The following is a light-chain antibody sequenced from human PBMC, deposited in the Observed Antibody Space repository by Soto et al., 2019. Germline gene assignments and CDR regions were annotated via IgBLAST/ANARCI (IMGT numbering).Light chain of an antibody. Sequence: IRMTQSPSSLSASVGDRVTITCRASQTISSYVNWYQQKPGRAPKLLIYVASNWQSGAPLRFSGSGSGTDFTLTISSLQPEDFSIYFFQQTYSYPITFGQGTRRDIK. V-gene: IGKV1-39*01. CDR2: VAS. J-gene: IGKJ5*01. CDR1: QTISSY. CDR3: QQTYSYPIT.